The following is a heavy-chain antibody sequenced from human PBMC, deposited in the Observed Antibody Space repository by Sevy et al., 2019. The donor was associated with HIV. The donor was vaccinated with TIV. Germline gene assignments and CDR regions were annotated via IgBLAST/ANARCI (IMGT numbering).Heavy chain of an antibody. V-gene: IGHV1-8*02. CDR1: GYTFSGYD. Sequence: ASVKVSCKASGYTFSGYDINWVRQATGQGLEWMGWMNPDSGRRGYAPKFQGRVTMTTNTSIEKAYMELRRLRSEDSAVYYCARADLDSSTFFYYYGMDVWGQGTTVTVSS. CDR3: ARADLDSSTFFYYYGMDV. CDR2: MNPDSGRR. D-gene: IGHD6-13*01. J-gene: IGHJ6*02.